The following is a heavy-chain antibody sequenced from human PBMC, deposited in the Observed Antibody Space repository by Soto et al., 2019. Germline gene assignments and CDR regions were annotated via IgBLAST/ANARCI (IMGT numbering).Heavy chain of an antibody. CDR1: VVSFSGYY. V-gene: IGHV4-34*01. CDR2: INHSGST. J-gene: IGHJ5*02. D-gene: IGHD3-3*01. CDR3: ARAPRITIFGVVMGWFEP. Sequence: PSETLSLTCAFYVVSFSGYYWSCIRHPPGKWLEWIGEINHSGSTNYHPSLKSRVTISVDTSKNQFSLELSSVTAADTAVYYCARAPRITIFGVVMGWFEPWGQGTQVSVSS.